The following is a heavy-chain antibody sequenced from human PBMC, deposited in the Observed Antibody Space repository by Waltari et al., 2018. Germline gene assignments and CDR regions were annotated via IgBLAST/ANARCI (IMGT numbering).Heavy chain of an antibody. Sequence: EVQLVESGGGLVQPGGSLRLSCAASGFTVGNNYMSWVRQTPGKGLGGVSLIYSKCDTLYADSGKGRLPISRDSSKNTLYLQMNSLRAEDTAVYYCATDRSVWGQGTVVTVSS. CDR2: IYSKCDT. V-gene: IGHV3-66*01. CDR3: ATDRSV. J-gene: IGHJ3*01. CDR1: GFTVGNNY.